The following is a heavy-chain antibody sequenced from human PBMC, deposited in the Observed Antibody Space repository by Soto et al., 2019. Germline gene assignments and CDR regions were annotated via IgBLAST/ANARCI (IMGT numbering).Heavy chain of an antibody. CDR3: ARGGTTVTTTYYGPPEYYYYGMDV. CDR2: ISAYNGNT. J-gene: IGHJ6*02. V-gene: IGHV1-18*01. CDR1: GYTFTSYG. Sequence: ASVKVSCKASGYTFTSYGISWVRQAPGQGLEWMGWISAYNGNTNYAQKLQGRVTMTTDTSTGTAYMELRSLRSDDTAVYYCARGGTTVTTTYYGPPEYYYYGMDVWGQGTTVTVSS. D-gene: IGHD4-4*01.